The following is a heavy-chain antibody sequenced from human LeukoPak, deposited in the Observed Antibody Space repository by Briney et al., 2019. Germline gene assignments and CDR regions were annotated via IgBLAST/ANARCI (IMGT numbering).Heavy chain of an antibody. CDR3: ARGRNDILTGHFDY. J-gene: IGHJ4*02. D-gene: IGHD3-9*01. CDR1: GFTFSSYD. V-gene: IGHV3-13*04. Sequence: PGGSLRLSCAASGFTFSSYDMHWVRQVIGKGLEWVSAIGTAGDTYYPGSVKGRFTISRENAKNSLYLQMNSLRAGDTAVYYCARGRNDILTGHFDYWGQGTLVTVSS. CDR2: IGTAGDT.